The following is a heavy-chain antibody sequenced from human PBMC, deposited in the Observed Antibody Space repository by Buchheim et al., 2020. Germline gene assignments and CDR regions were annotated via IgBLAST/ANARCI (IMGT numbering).Heavy chain of an antibody. J-gene: IGHJ4*02. Sequence: EVQVVESGGTLVQPGGSLRLSCTASGFTPSSDWMDWVRQAPGKGLEWVANINQDGSEKYIVDSVRGRFTISRDNAKNSVYLQMSSLRAEDTAVYYCSRRLDYWGQGTL. CDR2: INQDGSEK. CDR3: SRRLDY. V-gene: IGHV3-7*01. CDR1: GFTPSSDW.